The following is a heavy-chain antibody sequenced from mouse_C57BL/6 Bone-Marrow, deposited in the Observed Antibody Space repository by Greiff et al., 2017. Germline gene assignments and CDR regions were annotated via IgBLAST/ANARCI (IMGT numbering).Heavy chain of an antibody. CDR1: GFTFSDYY. D-gene: IGHD2-2*01. J-gene: IGHJ3*01. CDR2: ISNGGGST. V-gene: IGHV5-12*01. CDR3: AMDMVTEAWFAY. Sequence: EVKLVESGGGLVQPGGSLKLSCAASGFTFSDYYMYWVRQTPEKRLEWVAYISNGGGSTYYPDTVKGRFTISRGNAKNPLYLQMSRLKSEDTAMYYCAMDMVTEAWFAYWGQGTLVTVSA.